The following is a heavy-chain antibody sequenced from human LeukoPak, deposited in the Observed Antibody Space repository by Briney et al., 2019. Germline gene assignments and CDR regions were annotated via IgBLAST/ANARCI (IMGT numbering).Heavy chain of an antibody. Sequence: PMASVKVSCKASGYTFTSYAMNWVRQAPGQGLEWMGWINTNTGNPAYAQGFTGRFVFSLDTSVSTAYLQISSLKAEDTAVYYCARDGPGDYNTPSLDYWGQGTLVTVSS. J-gene: IGHJ4*02. CDR2: INTNTGNP. D-gene: IGHD4-17*01. CDR1: GYTFTSYA. V-gene: IGHV7-4-1*02. CDR3: ARDGPGDYNTPSLDY.